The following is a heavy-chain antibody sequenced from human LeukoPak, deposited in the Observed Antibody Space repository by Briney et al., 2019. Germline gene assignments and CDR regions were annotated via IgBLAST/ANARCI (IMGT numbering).Heavy chain of an antibody. CDR3: AKSGSYGLNDAFDI. Sequence: PGRSLRLSCAASGFTFDDYAMHWARQAPGKGLEWVSGISWNSGSIGYADSVKGRFTISRDNAKNSLYLQMNSLRAEDTALYYCAKSGSYGLNDAFDIWGQGTMVTVSS. J-gene: IGHJ3*02. V-gene: IGHV3-9*01. CDR2: ISWNSGSI. D-gene: IGHD5-18*01. CDR1: GFTFDDYA.